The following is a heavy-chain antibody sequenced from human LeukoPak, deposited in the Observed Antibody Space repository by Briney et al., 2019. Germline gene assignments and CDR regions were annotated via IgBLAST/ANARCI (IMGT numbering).Heavy chain of an antibody. Sequence: PGGSLRLSCAASGFTFSSHTMSWVRQAPGKGLAWVSSISNSSGYIYYADSLQGRFTISRDNAKNSALLQMNSLRAEDTAVYYCARDLSTKYDFWSEVFVPGYFDLWGRGTLVTVSS. V-gene: IGHV3-21*01. J-gene: IGHJ2*01. D-gene: IGHD3-3*01. CDR3: ARDLSTKYDFWSEVFVPGYFDL. CDR2: ISNSSGYI. CDR1: GFTFSSHT.